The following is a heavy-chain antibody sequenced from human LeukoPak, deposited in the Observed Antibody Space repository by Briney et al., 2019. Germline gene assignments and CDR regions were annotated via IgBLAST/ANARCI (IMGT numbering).Heavy chain of an antibody. J-gene: IGHJ3*02. CDR3: AKSGLAVAGNRDAFDI. CDR1: GFNFSSYG. Sequence: GGSLRLSCAASGFNFSSYGMHWVRQAPGEGLEWVAVISYDGSNKYYADSVKGRFTISRDNSKNTLYLQMNSLRAEDTAVYYCAKSGLAVAGNRDAFDIWGQGTMVTVSS. CDR2: ISYDGSNK. D-gene: IGHD6-19*01. V-gene: IGHV3-30*18.